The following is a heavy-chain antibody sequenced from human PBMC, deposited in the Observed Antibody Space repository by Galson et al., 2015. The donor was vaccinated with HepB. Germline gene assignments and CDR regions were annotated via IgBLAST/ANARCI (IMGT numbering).Heavy chain of an antibody. CDR3: ARDEHSTNWRFFRVLGTLSFDY. J-gene: IGHJ4*02. D-gene: IGHD6-13*01. Sequence: SLRLSCAASGVTVSSFYMSWVRQAPGTGLVWVPRINSDGSSTIYADSVKGRFTISRDNAKNTLYLQMNSLRAEDTAIYYCARDEHSTNWRFFRVLGTLSFDYRDQGTLVTVSS. V-gene: IGHV3-74*01. CDR2: INSDGSST. CDR1: GVTVSSFY.